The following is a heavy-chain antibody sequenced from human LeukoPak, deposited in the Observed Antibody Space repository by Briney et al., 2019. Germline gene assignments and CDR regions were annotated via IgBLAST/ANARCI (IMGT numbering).Heavy chain of an antibody. D-gene: IGHD5-12*01. V-gene: IGHV1-69*05. J-gene: IGHJ6*03. CDR2: IIPIFGTA. CDR3: ARDSGDYYYMDV. Sequence: ASVKVSCKASGGTFSSYAISWVRQAPGQGLEWMGGIIPIFGTANYAQKFQGRVTLTTAESTSTAYMELSSLRSEDTAVYYCARDSGDYYYMDVWGKGTTVTVSS. CDR1: GGTFSSYA.